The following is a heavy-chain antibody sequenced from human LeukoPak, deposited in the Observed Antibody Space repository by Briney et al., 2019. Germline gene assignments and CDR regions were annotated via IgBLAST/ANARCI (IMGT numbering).Heavy chain of an antibody. CDR3: ARSPYYYDSSGYFDY. V-gene: IGHV3-7*01. D-gene: IGHD3-22*01. CDR1: GFTFSSYW. J-gene: IGHJ4*02. Sequence: GGSLRLSCAAPGFTFSSYWMSWVRQAPGKGLEWVANIKQDGSEKYYVDSVKGRFTISRDNAKNSLYLQMNSLRAEDTAVYYCARSPYYYDSSGYFDYWGQGTLATVSS. CDR2: IKQDGSEK.